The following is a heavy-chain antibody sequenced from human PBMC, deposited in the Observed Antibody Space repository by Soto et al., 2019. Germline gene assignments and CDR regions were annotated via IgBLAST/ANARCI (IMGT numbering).Heavy chain of an antibody. V-gene: IGHV3-23*01. CDR3: ASPVVANYKGGYYYYYYMDV. J-gene: IGHJ6*03. CDR1: GFTFSSYA. D-gene: IGHD2-15*01. Sequence: WGSLRLSCAASGFTFSSYAMSWVRQAPGKGLEWVSAISGSGGSTYYADSVKGRFTISRDNSKNTLYLQMNSLRAEDTAVYYCASPVVANYKGGYYYYYYMDVWGKGTTVTVSS. CDR2: ISGSGGST.